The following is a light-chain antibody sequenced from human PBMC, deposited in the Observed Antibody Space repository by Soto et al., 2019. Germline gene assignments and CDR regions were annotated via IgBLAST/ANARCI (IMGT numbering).Light chain of an antibody. CDR3: CFYAGGSTLV. CDR2: EAT. V-gene: IGLV2-23*01. CDR1: SSDIGTYNR. J-gene: IGLJ3*02. Sequence: QSALTQPASVSGSPGQSITISCTGTSSDIGTYNRVSWYQHHPGNAPKLMIYEATKRPSGVSSRFSGSTSGNTASLTISGLPTDDDAYYYCCFYAGGSTLVFGGGTKLTVL.